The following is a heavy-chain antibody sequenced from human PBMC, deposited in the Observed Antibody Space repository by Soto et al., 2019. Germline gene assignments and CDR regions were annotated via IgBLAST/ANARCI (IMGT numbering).Heavy chain of an antibody. V-gene: IGHV1-69*01. CDR3: ARSRATTVVFEI. D-gene: IGHD1-26*01. CDR2: IVPVFGTT. CDR1: GASFRTDA. J-gene: IGHJ3*02. Sequence: QVQLVQSGTEVKNPGSSVRVSCKASGASFRTDAISWVRQAPGQGLEWMGRIVPVFGTTNFAPRFQGRVTITADESTRTAYMDLSSLRSEDTAVYYCARSRATTVVFEIWGQGTIVTVSS.